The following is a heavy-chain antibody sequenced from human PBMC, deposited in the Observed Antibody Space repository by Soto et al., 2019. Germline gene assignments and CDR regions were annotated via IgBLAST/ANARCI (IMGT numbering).Heavy chain of an antibody. CDR2: IYHSGST. J-gene: IGHJ4*02. CDR3: ARDNAYGDRGSFDY. CDR1: GGSISSSNW. D-gene: IGHD4-17*01. Sequence: QVQLQESGPGLVKPSGTLSLTCAVSGGSISSSNWWSWVRQPPGKGLEWIGEIYHSGSTNYNPSRKCRFTXXVXKXXNQFSLRLSCVTAADTAVYYCARDNAYGDRGSFDYWGQGTLVTVSS. V-gene: IGHV4-4*02.